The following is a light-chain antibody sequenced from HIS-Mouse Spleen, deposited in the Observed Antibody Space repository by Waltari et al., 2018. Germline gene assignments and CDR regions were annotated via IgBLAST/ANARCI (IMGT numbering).Light chain of an antibody. J-gene: IGKJ4*01. CDR3: QQYYSTPLT. Sequence: DIVMTQSPDSLAVSLGERATINCKSSQSVLYSSNNKNYLAWYQQKPGPPPKLLIYWASTRGSGVPDRFSGSGSGTDFTLTISSLQAEDVAVYYCQQYYSTPLTFGGGTKVEIK. CDR1: QSVLYSSNNKNY. V-gene: IGKV4-1*01. CDR2: WAS.